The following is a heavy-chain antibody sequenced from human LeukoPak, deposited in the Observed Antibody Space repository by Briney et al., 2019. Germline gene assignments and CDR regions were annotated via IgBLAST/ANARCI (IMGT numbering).Heavy chain of an antibody. CDR3: AKDLVVGATSLPFD. CDR1: GFTFSSYA. J-gene: IGHJ4*02. V-gene: IGHV3-23*01. CDR2: ISGSGGST. D-gene: IGHD1-26*01. Sequence: TGGSLRLSCAASGFTFSSYAMSWVRQAPGKGLEWVSAISGSGGSTYYADSVKGRFTISRDNSKNTLYLQMNSLRAEDTAVYYCAKDLVVGATSLPFDWGQGTLVTVSS.